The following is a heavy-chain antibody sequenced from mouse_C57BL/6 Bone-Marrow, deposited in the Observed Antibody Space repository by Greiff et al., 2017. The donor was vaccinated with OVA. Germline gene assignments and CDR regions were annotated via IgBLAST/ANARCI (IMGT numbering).Heavy chain of an antibody. CDR2: IHPNSGST. J-gene: IGHJ4*01. V-gene: IGHV1-64*01. Sequence: QVQLQQPGAELVKPGASVKLSCKASGYTFTSYWMHWVKQRPGQGLEWIGMIHPNSGSTNYNEKFNSKATLTVDKSSSTAYMQLSSLTSEDSAVYYCARGQLRLPSYYAMDYWGQGTSVTVSS. D-gene: IGHD3-2*02. CDR1: GYTFTSYW. CDR3: ARGQLRLPSYYAMDY.